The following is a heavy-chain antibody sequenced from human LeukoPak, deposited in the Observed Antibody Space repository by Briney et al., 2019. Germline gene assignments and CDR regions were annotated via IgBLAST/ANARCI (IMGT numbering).Heavy chain of an antibody. CDR3: ARGAPTNFDFWSGYC. J-gene: IGHJ4*02. D-gene: IGHD3-3*01. CDR2: ISSSSNYI. V-gene: IGHV3-21*01. CDR1: GFTFSSYS. Sequence: GGSLRLSCAASGFTFSSYSMNWVRQAPGKGLEWVSSISSSSNYIYYADSVKGRFTISRDNAKNSLYLQMNGLRAEDTAVYYCARGAPTNFDFWSGYCWGQGTLVTVSS.